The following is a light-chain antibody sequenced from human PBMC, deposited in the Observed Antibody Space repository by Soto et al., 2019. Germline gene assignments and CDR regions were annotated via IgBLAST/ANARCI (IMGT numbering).Light chain of an antibody. CDR3: SSYTSDWGV. CDR2: EVS. V-gene: IGLV2-14*01. J-gene: IGLJ1*01. CDR1: SSDVGGYDF. Sequence: QSVLTQPASVSGSPGQSITISCTGTSSDVGGYDFVSWYQHHAGKAPKLMIYEVSTRPSGVSNRFSGSKSGNTASLTISGLQAEDEADYYCSSYTSDWGVFGTGTKLTVL.